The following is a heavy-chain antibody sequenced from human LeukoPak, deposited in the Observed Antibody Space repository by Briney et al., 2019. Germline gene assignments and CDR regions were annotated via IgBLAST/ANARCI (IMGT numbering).Heavy chain of an antibody. CDR3: ARDKGPYCGGDCAPG. Sequence: PGGSLRLSCAASGFTFSSYAMSWVRQAPGKGLEWVSAISGSGGSTYYADSVKGRFTISRDNAKNSLYLQMNSLRAEDTAVYYCARDKGPYCGGDCAPGWGQGTLVTVSS. J-gene: IGHJ4*02. V-gene: IGHV3-23*01. CDR1: GFTFSSYA. CDR2: ISGSGGST. D-gene: IGHD2-21*02.